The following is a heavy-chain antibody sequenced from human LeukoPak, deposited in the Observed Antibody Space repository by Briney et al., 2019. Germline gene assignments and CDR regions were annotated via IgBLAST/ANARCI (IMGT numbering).Heavy chain of an antibody. CDR2: LDPEDGET. D-gene: IGHD6-13*01. CDR1: GYTLTELS. V-gene: IGHV1-24*01. J-gene: IGHJ4*02. CDR3: ATGKQLVPGVFDY. Sequence: ASVKVSCKVSGYTLTELSMHWVRQAPGKGLEWMGGLDPEDGETIYAQKFQGRVTMTEDTSTDTAYMELSSLRSEDTAVYYCATGKQLVPGVFDYWGQGTLVTVSS.